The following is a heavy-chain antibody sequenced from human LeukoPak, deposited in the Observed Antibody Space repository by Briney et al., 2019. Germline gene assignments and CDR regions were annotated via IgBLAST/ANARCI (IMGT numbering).Heavy chain of an antibody. CDR3: VRSGPYWNYYGMDV. CDR2: IYYTGST. V-gene: IGHV4-59*01. Sequence: SETLSLTCTVSGDSISSYYWSWIRQPPGKRLEWIGYIYYTGSTNYNSSLKSRVSISVDTSKNHSSLNLSSVTAADTAVYYCVRSGPYWNYYGMDVWGQGTTVTVSS. J-gene: IGHJ6*02. CDR1: GDSISSYY. D-gene: IGHD2-8*02.